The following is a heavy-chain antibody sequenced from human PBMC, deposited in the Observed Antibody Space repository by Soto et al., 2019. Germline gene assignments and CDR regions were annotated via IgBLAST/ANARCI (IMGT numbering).Heavy chain of an antibody. V-gene: IGHV4-4*07. J-gene: IGHJ4*02. CDR3: ARGSSRWDY. Sequence: PSETLSLTCTVSGGSISSFCWSWIRQPAGKGLEWIGRIYSGGRNNYNTSLKSRVTMSVDTSKNQFSLRLSSVTAADTAMYYCARGSSRWDYWGPGTLV. CDR1: GGSISSFC. CDR2: IYSGGRN. D-gene: IGHD6-13*01.